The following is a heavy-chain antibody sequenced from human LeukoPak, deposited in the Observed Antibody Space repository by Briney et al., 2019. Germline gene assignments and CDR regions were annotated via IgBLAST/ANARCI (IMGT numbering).Heavy chain of an antibody. CDR1: GFTFSAYA. CDR2: ISGSGGSP. J-gene: IGHJ4*02. V-gene: IGHV3-23*01. D-gene: IGHD4-17*01. Sequence: GESLRLSCAASGFTFSAYAMSWVRQEAGKGLEWVSAISGSGGSPHYADSVKGRFTISRDNSKNTLYLLMNSLRVEDTAVYYCAKDRTVTASYYFENWGQGSLVTVSS. CDR3: AKDRTVTASYYFEN.